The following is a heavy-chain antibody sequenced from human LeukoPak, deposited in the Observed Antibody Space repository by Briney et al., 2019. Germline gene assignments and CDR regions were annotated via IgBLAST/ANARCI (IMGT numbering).Heavy chain of an antibody. CDR3: AKAHLMDFWSGYYRDYFDY. CDR1: GFTFSSHA. CDR2: ISAAGSNT. J-gene: IGHJ4*02. Sequence: GGSLRLSCAASGFTFSSHAMSWVRQAPGKGLEWVSAISAAGSNTYYADSVKGRFAISRDNSKDTLYLQMNSLRAEDTAVYYCAKAHLMDFWSGYYRDYFDYWGQGTLVTVSS. D-gene: IGHD3-3*01. V-gene: IGHV3-23*01.